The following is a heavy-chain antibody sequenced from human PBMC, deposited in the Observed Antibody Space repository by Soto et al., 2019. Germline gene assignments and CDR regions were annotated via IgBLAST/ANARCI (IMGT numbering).Heavy chain of an antibody. D-gene: IGHD3-22*01. J-gene: IGHJ4*01. V-gene: IGHV1-69*13. Sequence: SVKVSCKDSGGTFSSYAISWLRPAPGQGLEWMGGIIPIFGTAKYAQKFQGRVTITQDESTGTAYMELSSLASEEKAVYYCASEYYYDRTGYPTNRFDYWGQ. CDR2: IIPIFGTA. CDR1: GGTFSSYA. CDR3: ASEYYYDRTGYPTNRFDY.